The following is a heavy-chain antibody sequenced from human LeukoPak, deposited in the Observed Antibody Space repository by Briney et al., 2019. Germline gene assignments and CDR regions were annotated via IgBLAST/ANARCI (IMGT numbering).Heavy chain of an antibody. D-gene: IGHD6-6*01. J-gene: IGHJ6*03. CDR2: INHSGST. CDR1: GGSFSGYY. Sequence: SETLSLTCAVYGGSFSGYYWSWIRQPPGKGLEWIGEINHSGSTNYNPSLKSRVTISVDTSKNQFSLKLSSVTAADTAVYYCARGRGSSVYYYYMDVWGKGTTVTVS. V-gene: IGHV4-34*01. CDR3: ARGRGSSVYYYYMDV.